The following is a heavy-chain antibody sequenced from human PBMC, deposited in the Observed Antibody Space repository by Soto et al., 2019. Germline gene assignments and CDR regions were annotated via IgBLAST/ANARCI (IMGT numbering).Heavy chain of an antibody. V-gene: IGHV3-33*01. D-gene: IGHD3-22*01. CDR3: ARDSTDDSSVTDY. J-gene: IGHJ4*02. CDR1: GFTFSSYG. Sequence: GGSLRLSCAASGFTFSSYGMHWVRQAPGKGLEWVAVIWYDGSNKYYADSVKGRFTISRDNSKNTLYLQMNSLRAEDTAVYYCARDSTDDSSVTDYWGQGTLVTVS. CDR2: IWYDGSNK.